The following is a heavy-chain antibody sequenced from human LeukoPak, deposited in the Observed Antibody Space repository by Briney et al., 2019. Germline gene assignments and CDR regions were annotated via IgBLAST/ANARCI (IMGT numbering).Heavy chain of an antibody. CDR1: GGSISSGGYS. V-gene: IGHV4-30-2*01. CDR3: ARGPVSPKDYYYYYGMDV. J-gene: IGHJ6*02. CDR2: IYHSGST. Sequence: PSQTLSLTCAVSGGSISSGGYSWSWNRQPRGKGLEWIGYIYHSGSTYYNPSLKSRVTISVDRSKNQFSLKLSSVTAADTVVYYCARGPVSPKDYYYYYGMDVWGQGTTVTVSS. D-gene: IGHD2-8*01.